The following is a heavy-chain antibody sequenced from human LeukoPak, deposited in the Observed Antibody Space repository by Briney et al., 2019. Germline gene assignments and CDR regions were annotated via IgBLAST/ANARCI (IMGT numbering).Heavy chain of an antibody. CDR2: MWYDGSRE. CDR1: GFILSTHG. J-gene: IGHJ4*02. Sequence: QTGGSLRLSCAASGFILSTHGMHWVRQAPGKGLEWVAGMWYDGSREDYADSVKGRFTISRDMSKNTLNLQMNSLRVEGTAMFYCARDLSFGSLDFRGQGTLVTVSS. V-gene: IGHV3-33*01. CDR3: ARDLSFGSLDF. D-gene: IGHD1-26*01.